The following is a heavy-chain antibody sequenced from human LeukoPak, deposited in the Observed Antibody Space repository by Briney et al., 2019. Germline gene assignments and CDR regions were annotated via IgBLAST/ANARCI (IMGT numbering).Heavy chain of an antibody. V-gene: IGHV1-69*04. CDR2: LIPMLGIA. CDR3: ARGGGYSAYGYFDY. D-gene: IGHD5-12*01. CDR1: GGTFSSYA. J-gene: IGHJ4*02. Sequence: GSSVKVSCKASGGTFSSYAISWVRQAPGQGLEWMGRLIPMLGIANYAQKFQGRVTITADKSTSTACMELSSLRSEDTAVYYCARGGGYSAYGYFDYWGQGTLVTVSS.